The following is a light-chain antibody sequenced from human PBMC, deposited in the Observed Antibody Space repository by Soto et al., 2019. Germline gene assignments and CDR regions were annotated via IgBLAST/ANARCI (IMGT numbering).Light chain of an antibody. Sequence: DIQITLSPSTVSASIGDRVTITCRASQSISSWLACYQQKPGKAPKLLIYKASSLESGVPSWFSGSGSGTAYTLTISILQPDDFATYYCQQYNSYPWTFGQGTKVDI. CDR2: KAS. J-gene: IGKJ1*01. CDR1: QSISSW. V-gene: IGKV1-5*03. CDR3: QQYNSYPWT.